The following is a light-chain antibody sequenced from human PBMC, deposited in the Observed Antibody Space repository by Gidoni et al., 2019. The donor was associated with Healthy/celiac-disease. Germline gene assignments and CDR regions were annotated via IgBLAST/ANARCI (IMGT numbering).Light chain of an antibody. V-gene: IGKV1-5*03. J-gene: IGKJ2*04. CDR3: QQYNSYPMCS. CDR2: KAS. CDR1: QSISSW. Sequence: EIKMTPSHSTLSASVGDRVTITCRASQSISSWLAWYQQKPGKAPKLLIYKASSLESGVPSRFSGSGSGTEFTLTISSLQPDDFSTYYCQQYNSYPMCSFGQGTKLEIK.